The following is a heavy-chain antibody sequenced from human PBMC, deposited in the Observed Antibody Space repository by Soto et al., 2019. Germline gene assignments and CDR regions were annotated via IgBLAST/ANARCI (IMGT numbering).Heavy chain of an antibody. J-gene: IGHJ4*02. V-gene: IGHV3-7*03. D-gene: IGHD5-12*01. CDR3: ARVKELLQWLFDY. Sequence: GGSLRLSCAASGFTFSSYWMSWVRQAPGKGLEWVANIKQDGSEKYYVDSVKGRFTISRDNAKDSLYLQMNSLRAEDTAVYYCARVKELLQWLFDYWGQGTLVTVSS. CDR1: GFTFSSYW. CDR2: IKQDGSEK.